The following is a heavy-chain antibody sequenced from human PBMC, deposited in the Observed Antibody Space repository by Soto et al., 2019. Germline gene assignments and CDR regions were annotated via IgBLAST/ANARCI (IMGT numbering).Heavy chain of an antibody. J-gene: IGHJ4*02. D-gene: IGHD3-10*01. CDR2: ISNDGSNK. CDR3: ARGTGYGSGSYTIGY. CDR1: GFSFTSYA. V-gene: IGHV3-30-3*01. Sequence: QVQLVESGGGVAQPGRSLRLSCAASGFSFTSYAMHWVRQAPGKGLEWVALISNDGSNKNFADSVKGRFTISRDTSKNTLFLQLNSLTADDTAVYYCARGTGYGSGSYTIGYWGQGTLVTVSS.